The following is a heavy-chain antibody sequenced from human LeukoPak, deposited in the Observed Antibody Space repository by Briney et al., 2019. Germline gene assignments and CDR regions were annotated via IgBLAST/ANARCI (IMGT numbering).Heavy chain of an antibody. J-gene: IGHJ4*02. CDR2: INHSGST. Sequence: SETLSLTCAVYGESFSGYYWSWIRQPPGKGLEWIGEINHSGSTNYNPPLKSRVTISVDTSKNQFSLKLSSVTAADTAVYYCARRGYAFDFDYWGQGTLVTVSS. D-gene: IGHD3-16*01. V-gene: IGHV4-34*01. CDR3: ARRGYAFDFDY. CDR1: GESFSGYY.